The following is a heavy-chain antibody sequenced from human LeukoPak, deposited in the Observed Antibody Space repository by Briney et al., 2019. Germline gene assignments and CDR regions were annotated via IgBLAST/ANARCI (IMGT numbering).Heavy chain of an antibody. D-gene: IGHD3-10*01. CDR2: ISAYNGNT. Sequence: GASVKVSCKASGYTFTSYGISWVRQAPGQGLEWMGWISAYNGNTNYAQKFQGRVTMTRNTSISTAYMELSSLRSEDTAVYYCTTLWFGELLRYYYYGMDVWGQGTTVTVSS. CDR3: TTLWFGELLRYYYYGMDV. V-gene: IGHV1-18*01. J-gene: IGHJ6*02. CDR1: GYTFTSYG.